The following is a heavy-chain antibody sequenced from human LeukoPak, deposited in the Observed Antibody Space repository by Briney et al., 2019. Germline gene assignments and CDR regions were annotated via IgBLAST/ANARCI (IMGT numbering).Heavy chain of an antibody. J-gene: IGHJ4*02. V-gene: IGHV4-59*01. Sequence: PSETLPLTCTVSGGSISSYYWSWIRQPPGKGLEWIGYIYYSGSTNYNPSLKSRVTISVDTSKNQFSLKLSSVTAADTAVYYCARGGAVAGTVSGYWGQGTLVTVSS. CDR2: IYYSGST. CDR1: GGSISSYY. D-gene: IGHD6-19*01. CDR3: ARGGAVAGTVSGY.